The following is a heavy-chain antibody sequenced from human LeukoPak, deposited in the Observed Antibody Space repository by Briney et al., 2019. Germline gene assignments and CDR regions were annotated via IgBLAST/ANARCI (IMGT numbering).Heavy chain of an antibody. CDR3: AREFSGSLDY. D-gene: IGHD1-26*01. J-gene: IGHJ4*02. CDR2: IWYDGSNK. Sequence: PGGSLRLSCAASGFTFSSYGMHWVRQAPGKGLEWVAVIWYDGSNKYYADSVKGRFTISRDNANNSLYLQMNNLRAEDTAVYYCAREFSGSLDYWGQGTLVTVSS. V-gene: IGHV3-33*01. CDR1: GFTFSSYG.